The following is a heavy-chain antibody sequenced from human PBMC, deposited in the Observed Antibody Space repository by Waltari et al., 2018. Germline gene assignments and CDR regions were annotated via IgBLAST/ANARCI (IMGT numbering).Heavy chain of an antibody. CDR1: GGTFSSYA. D-gene: IGHD3-22*01. Sequence: QVQLVQSGAEVKKPGSSVKVSCKASGGTFSSYAISWVRQAPGQGLEWMGGIIPIFGKANYEQKFQGRVTITADESTSTAYMELSSLRSEDTAVYYCARDGGSSGYRLEYNWFDPWGQGTLVTVSS. V-gene: IGHV1-69*12. J-gene: IGHJ5*02. CDR2: IIPIFGKA. CDR3: ARDGGSSGYRLEYNWFDP.